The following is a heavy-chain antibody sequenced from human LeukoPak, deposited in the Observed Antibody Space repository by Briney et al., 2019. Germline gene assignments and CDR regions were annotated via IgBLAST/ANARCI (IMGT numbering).Heavy chain of an antibody. D-gene: IGHD6-13*01. Sequence: GASVKVSCKASGGTFSSYAISWVRQAPGQGLELMGGIIPIFGTANYAQKFQGRVTITADESTSTAYMELSSLRSDDTAVYYCARDALLAAAAPDAFDIWGQGTMVTVSS. CDR1: GGTFSSYA. CDR3: ARDALLAAAAPDAFDI. J-gene: IGHJ3*02. CDR2: IIPIFGTA. V-gene: IGHV1-69*13.